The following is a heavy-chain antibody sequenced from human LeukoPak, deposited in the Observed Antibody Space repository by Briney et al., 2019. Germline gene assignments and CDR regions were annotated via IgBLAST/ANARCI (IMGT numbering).Heavy chain of an antibody. Sequence: GGSLRLSCEASGFTFRSYWMHWVRQAPGKGLMWVSRIETDGSSTNYADSVKGRFTISRDNARNTVYLQMNSLRAGDTAVYYCARDPSSWNGFFDSWGQGTLVTVSS. J-gene: IGHJ4*02. CDR2: IETDGSST. D-gene: IGHD6-13*01. CDR3: ARDPSSWNGFFDS. V-gene: IGHV3-74*01. CDR1: GFTFRSYW.